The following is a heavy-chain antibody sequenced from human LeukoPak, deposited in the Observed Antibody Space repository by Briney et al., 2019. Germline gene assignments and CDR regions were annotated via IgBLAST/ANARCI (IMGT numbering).Heavy chain of an antibody. CDR2: ISTYNDHR. Sequence: ASVKVSCKASGYTFASYGISWVRQAPGQGLEWMGWISTYNDHRNYAQNLQNLQGRVTMTIDTSTSTVYMELRSLRSDDTAVYYCARDRGYSPDSFDIWGQGTMVIVSS. CDR3: ARDRGYSPDSFDI. CDR1: GYTFASYG. V-gene: IGHV1-18*01. J-gene: IGHJ3*02. D-gene: IGHD5-18*01.